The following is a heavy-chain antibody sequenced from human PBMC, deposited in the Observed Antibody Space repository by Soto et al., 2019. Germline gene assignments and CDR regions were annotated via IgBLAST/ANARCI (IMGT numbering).Heavy chain of an antibody. CDR3: AKDIVKYTYGACDY. CDR1: GFTFSSYG. CDR2: ISYDGSNN. D-gene: IGHD5-18*01. V-gene: IGHV3-30*18. Sequence: QVQLVESGGAVVQPGKSLRLSCAASGFTFSSYGMYWVRQAPGKGLEWVAAISYDGSNNYDADSVKGRFTISRDNSKNTLYLQLNSLRTEDTAVYYCAKDIVKYTYGACDYWGQGVLVTVSS. J-gene: IGHJ4*02.